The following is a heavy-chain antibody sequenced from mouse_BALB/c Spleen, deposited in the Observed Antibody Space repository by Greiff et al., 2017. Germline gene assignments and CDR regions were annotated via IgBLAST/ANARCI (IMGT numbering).Heavy chain of an antibody. CDR3: ARSPPEGYDGIGWFDV. CDR1: GYTFTDYN. J-gene: IGHJ1*01. CDR2: IYPYNGGT. V-gene: IGHV1S29*02. Sequence: EVKLQESGPELVKPGASVKISCKASGYTFTDYNMHWVKQSHGKSLEWIGYIYPYNGGTGYNQKFKSKATLTVDNSSSTAYMDLSSLTSEDSAVYDCARSPPEGYDGIGWFDVWGAGTTVTVSS. D-gene: IGHD2-2*01.